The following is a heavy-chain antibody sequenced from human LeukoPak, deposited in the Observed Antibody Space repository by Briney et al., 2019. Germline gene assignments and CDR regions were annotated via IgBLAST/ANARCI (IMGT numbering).Heavy chain of an antibody. J-gene: IGHJ3*02. Sequence: GGSLRLSCAASGFTFSSYWMSWVRQAPGKGLEWVANIKQDGSEKYYVDSVKGRFTISRDNSKNTLYLQMNSLRAEDTAVYYCANPYYYGSGSPLDAFDIWGQGTMVTVSS. CDR2: IKQDGSEK. V-gene: IGHV3-7*03. CDR1: GFTFSSYW. CDR3: ANPYYYGSGSPLDAFDI. D-gene: IGHD3-10*01.